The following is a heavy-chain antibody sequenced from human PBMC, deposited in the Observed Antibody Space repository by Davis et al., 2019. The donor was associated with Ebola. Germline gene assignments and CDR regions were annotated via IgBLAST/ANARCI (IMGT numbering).Heavy chain of an antibody. V-gene: IGHV4-39*01. CDR1: GGSISSSSYY. CDR2: IYYSGST. Sequence: PSETLSLTCTVSGGSISSSSYYWGWIRQPPGKGLEWIGSIYYSGSTYYNPSLKSRVTISVDTSKNQFSLKLSSVTAADTAVYYCAPISSGWSEGYFDYWGQGTLVTVSS. J-gene: IGHJ4*02. D-gene: IGHD6-19*01. CDR3: APISSGWSEGYFDY.